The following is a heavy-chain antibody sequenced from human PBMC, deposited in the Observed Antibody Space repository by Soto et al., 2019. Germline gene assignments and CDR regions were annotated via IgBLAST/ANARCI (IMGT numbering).Heavy chain of an antibody. Sequence: LSLSCAASGFTFTSYAMGWVRQAPGKGLEWVSVVSSGGSTYYADSVTGRFTVSRDNSKNTLSLQMNSLRAEDTAVYYCAKRRGAGGNFDYWAQGALVPVSS. D-gene: IGHD2-15*01. CDR2: VSSGGST. CDR3: AKRRGAGGNFDY. V-gene: IGHV3-23*01. J-gene: IGHJ4*02. CDR1: GFTFTSYA.